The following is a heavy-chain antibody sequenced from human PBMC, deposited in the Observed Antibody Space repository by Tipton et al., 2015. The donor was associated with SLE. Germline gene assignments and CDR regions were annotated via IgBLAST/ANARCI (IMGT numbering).Heavy chain of an antibody. CDR3: ASLLTGAQGPGAFDI. J-gene: IGHJ3*02. V-gene: IGHV5-51*01. Sequence: QSGAEVKKPGESLKISCQGSGYSFNTYWIGWVRQMPGKGLEWMGIIYPGDSDTRYSPSFQGQVTISADKSISTAYLQWSSLKASDTAMYYCASLLTGAQGPGAFDIWGQGTMVTVSS. D-gene: IGHD1-14*01. CDR1: GYSFNTYW. CDR2: IYPGDSDT.